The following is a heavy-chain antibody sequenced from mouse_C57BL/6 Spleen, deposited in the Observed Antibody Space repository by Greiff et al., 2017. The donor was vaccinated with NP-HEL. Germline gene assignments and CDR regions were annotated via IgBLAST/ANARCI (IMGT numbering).Heavy chain of an antibody. CDR3: ARDDYDWFAD. J-gene: IGHJ3*01. CDR1: GYAFSSSW. V-gene: IGHV1-82*01. Sequence: QVQLQQSGPELVKPGASVKISCKASGYAFSSSWMNWVKQRPGKGLVWIGRIYPGDGDTNYNGKFKGKATLTADKSSSTAYMHLSSLTSEDSAVYFCARDDYDWFADWGQGTLVTVSA. CDR2: IYPGDGDT. D-gene: IGHD2-4*01.